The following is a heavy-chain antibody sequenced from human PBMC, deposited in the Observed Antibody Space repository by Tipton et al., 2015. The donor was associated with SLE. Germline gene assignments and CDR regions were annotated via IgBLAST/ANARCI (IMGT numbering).Heavy chain of an antibody. CDR1: GFRFSDYG. J-gene: IGHJ4*02. D-gene: IGHD1-26*01. CDR3: AKDLKRRWELPIGPSFDY. CDR2: SWYDGSRS. V-gene: IGHV3-33*06. Sequence: SLRLSCVASGFRFSDYGMDWVRQAPGKGLEWVAVSWYDGSRSYFADSVRGRFTISRDNSKNTLYLQMNSLRAEDTAVYYCAKDLKRRWELPIGPSFDYWGQGTLVTVSS.